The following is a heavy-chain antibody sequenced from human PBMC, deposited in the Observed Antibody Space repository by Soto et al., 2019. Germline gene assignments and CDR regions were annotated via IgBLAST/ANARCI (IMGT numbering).Heavy chain of an antibody. CDR3: ARSSSAVATTRYFQH. V-gene: IGHV1-18*01. J-gene: IGHJ1*01. CDR1: GYTFTSYG. Sequence: QVQLVQSGAEVKKPRASVKVSCKASGYTFTSYGISWVRQAPGQGLEWMGWIGAYNGNTNYAQRLQGRVTMTTDTSTNTAYMELRSLRSDDTAVYYCARSSSAVATTRYFQHWGQGTLVTVSS. D-gene: IGHD6-19*01. CDR2: IGAYNGNT.